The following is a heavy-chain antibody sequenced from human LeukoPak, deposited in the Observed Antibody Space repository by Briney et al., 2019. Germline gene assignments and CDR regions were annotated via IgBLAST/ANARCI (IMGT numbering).Heavy chain of an antibody. CDR1: GFTFGYYW. V-gene: IGHV3-20*03. D-gene: IGHD2-8*01. CDR3: AREYGYYYYMDV. J-gene: IGHJ6*03. CDR2: INWNGGST. Sequence: GGLLITCSASAGFTFGYYWIRMGQPAAREGQGMGSGINWNGGSTGYADSVKGRFTISRDNAKNSLYLQMNSLRAEDTALYYCAREYGYYYYMDVWGKGTTVTVSS.